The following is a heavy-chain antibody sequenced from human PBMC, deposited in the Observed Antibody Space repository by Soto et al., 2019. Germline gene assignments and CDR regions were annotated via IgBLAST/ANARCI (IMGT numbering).Heavy chain of an antibody. CDR1: GASISSSYW. Sequence: QVQLRESGPGLVKPSGTLSLTCVVSGASISSSYWWSWVRQPPGKGLEWIGEIYHSGITKYNPSLKSRVTISVDKSNNEFSRKMNSVTAADTAVYFCATLPPRIEVVVTPIPTWGQGILVTVSS. J-gene: IGHJ5*02. D-gene: IGHD2-15*01. CDR3: ATLPPRIEVVVTPIPT. CDR2: IYHSGIT. V-gene: IGHV4-4*02.